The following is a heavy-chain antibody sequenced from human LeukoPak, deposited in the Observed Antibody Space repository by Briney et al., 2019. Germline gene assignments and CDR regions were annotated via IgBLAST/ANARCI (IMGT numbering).Heavy chain of an antibody. CDR3: ARGRALSYYYGSGSYYRTPYGMDV. CDR2: INHSGST. V-gene: IGHV4-34*01. CDR1: GGSFSGYY. D-gene: IGHD3-10*01. Sequence: PSETLSLTCAVYGGSFSGYYWSWIPQPPGKGLEWIGEINHSGSTNYNPSLKSRVTISVDTSKNQFSLKLSSVTAADTAVYYCARGRALSYYYGSGSYYRTPYGMDVWGKGTTVTVSS. J-gene: IGHJ6*04.